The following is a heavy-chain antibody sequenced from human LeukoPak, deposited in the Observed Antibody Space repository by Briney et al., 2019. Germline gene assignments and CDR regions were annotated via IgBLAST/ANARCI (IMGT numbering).Heavy chain of an antibody. D-gene: IGHD2-2*01. CDR2: ISGSGGST. V-gene: IGHV3-23*01. J-gene: IGHJ4*02. Sequence: PGGSLRLSCAASGFTFSSYAMSWVRQAPGKGLEWVSTISGSGGSTYYTDSVKGRFTISRDNSKNTLYLQMNSLRAEDTAVYYCAKGDIVVVPAAVDWGQGTLVTVSS. CDR1: GFTFSSYA. CDR3: AKGDIVVVPAAVD.